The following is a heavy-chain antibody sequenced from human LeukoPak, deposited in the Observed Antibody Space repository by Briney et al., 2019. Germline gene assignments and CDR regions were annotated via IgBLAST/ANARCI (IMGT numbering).Heavy chain of an antibody. V-gene: IGHV1-3*01. CDR3: VRGYDYERSWFDP. Sequence: ASVKVSCKASGYTFSDYAVHWVRQAPGQRLEWMGWINADNGVTKYSQNFQDRVTITRDTSASTAYMELSSLRSEDSAVYFCVRGYDYERSWFDPWGQGTLVTVSS. CDR2: INADNGVT. D-gene: IGHD5-12*01. J-gene: IGHJ5*02. CDR1: GYTFSDYA.